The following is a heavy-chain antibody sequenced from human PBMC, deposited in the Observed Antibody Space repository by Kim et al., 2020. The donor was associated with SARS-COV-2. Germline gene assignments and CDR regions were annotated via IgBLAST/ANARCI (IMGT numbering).Heavy chain of an antibody. CDR1: GFTFSSYS. J-gene: IGHJ6*02. D-gene: IGHD3-22*01. CDR3: AREGGIYDSSGWYYYYGMDV. Sequence: GGSLRLSCAASGFTFSSYSMNWVRQAPGKGLEWVSSISSSSSYIYYADSVKGRFTISRDNAKNSLYLQMNSLRAEDTAVYYCAREGGIYDSSGWYYYYGMDVWGQGTTVTVSS. V-gene: IGHV3-21*01. CDR2: ISSSSSYI.